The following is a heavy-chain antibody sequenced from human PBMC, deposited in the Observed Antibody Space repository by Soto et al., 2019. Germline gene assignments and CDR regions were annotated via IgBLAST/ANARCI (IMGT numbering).Heavy chain of an antibody. CDR1: GYTFTGYY. CDR3: ARGGLRFCSGGSCYTPFDY. V-gene: IGHV1-2*04. D-gene: IGHD2-15*01. Sequence: QVQLVQSGAEVKKPGASVKVSCKASGYTFTGYYMHWVRQAPGRGLEWMGWINPNSGGTNYAQKFQGWVTMTRDTSISTAYMELSRLRSDDTAVYYCARGGLRFCSGGSCYTPFDYWGQGTLVTVSS. J-gene: IGHJ4*02. CDR2: INPNSGGT.